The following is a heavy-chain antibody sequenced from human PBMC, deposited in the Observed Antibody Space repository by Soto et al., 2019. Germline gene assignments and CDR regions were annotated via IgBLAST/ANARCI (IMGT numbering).Heavy chain of an antibody. CDR2: IKTDGSEK. V-gene: IGHV3-7*05. Sequence: EVQLVESGGGLVQPGGFLRLSCAASGFTFSDYWMSWVRQAPGKGLECVANIKTDGSEKYYVDPVKGRFTISRDNAKNSLYLQMNSLRAEDTAVYYCASSMGRGGIDYWGQGTLVAVSS. CDR1: GFTFSDYW. J-gene: IGHJ4*02. D-gene: IGHD3-10*01. CDR3: ASSMGRGGIDY.